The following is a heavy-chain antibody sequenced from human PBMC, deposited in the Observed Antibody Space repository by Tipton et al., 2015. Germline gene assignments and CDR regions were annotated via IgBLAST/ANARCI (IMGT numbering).Heavy chain of an antibody. D-gene: IGHD6-6*01. CDR1: GFTFSSYA. CDR2: ISGSGGST. CDR3: ATGRSIAARPFDY. J-gene: IGHJ4*02. V-gene: IGHV3-23*01. Sequence: SLRLSCAASGFTFSSYAMNWVRQAPGKGLEWVSSISGSGGSTIYADSVKGRFTISRDISKNMVYLQMNSLRAEDTAVYYCATGRSIAARPFDYWGQGTLVTVSS.